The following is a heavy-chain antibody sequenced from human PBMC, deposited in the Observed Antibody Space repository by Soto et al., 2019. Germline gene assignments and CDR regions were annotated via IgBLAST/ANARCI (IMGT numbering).Heavy chain of an antibody. Sequence: GESLRLSCAASGFTFSSYGMHWVRQAPGKGLEWVAVISYDGSNKYYADSVKGRFTISRDNSKNTLYLQMNSLRAEDTAVYYCAKDLEQLLWFGELNYYYYGMDVWGQGTTVTVSS. CDR3: AKDLEQLLWFGELNYYYYGMDV. CDR2: ISYDGSNK. CDR1: GFTFSSYG. D-gene: IGHD3-10*01. V-gene: IGHV3-30*18. J-gene: IGHJ6*02.